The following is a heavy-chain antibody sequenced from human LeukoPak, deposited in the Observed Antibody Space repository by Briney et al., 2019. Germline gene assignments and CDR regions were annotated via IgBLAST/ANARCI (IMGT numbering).Heavy chain of an antibody. J-gene: IGHJ6*02. D-gene: IGHD3-9*01. CDR2: INSDGSST. CDR1: GFTFSSYW. V-gene: IGHV3-74*01. Sequence: GGSLRLSCAASGFTFSSYWMHWVRQAPGKGLVWVSRINSDGSSTSYADSVKGRFTISRDNAKNTLYLQMNSLRAEDTAVYYCARDGSDYDILTGYLPTNGMDVWGQGTTVTVSS. CDR3: ARDGSDYDILTGYLPTNGMDV.